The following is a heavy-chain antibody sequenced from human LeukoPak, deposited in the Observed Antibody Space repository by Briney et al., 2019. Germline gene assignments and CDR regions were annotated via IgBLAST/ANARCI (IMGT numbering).Heavy chain of an antibody. CDR3: ARALVVTEHNYAFDF. Sequence: PSETLSLTCTVSGGSISIYYWSWIRQPPGKGLEWIGYIYYSGSNNYNPSLKSRVTISVDTSKNQFSLKLSSVTAADTAVYYCARALVVTEHNYAFDFWGQGTMVTVSS. V-gene: IGHV4-59*01. D-gene: IGHD2-21*02. J-gene: IGHJ3*01. CDR1: GGSISIYY. CDR2: IYYSGSN.